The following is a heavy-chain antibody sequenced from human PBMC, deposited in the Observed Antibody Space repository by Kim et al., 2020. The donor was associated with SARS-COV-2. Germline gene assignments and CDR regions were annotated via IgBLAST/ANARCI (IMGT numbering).Heavy chain of an antibody. V-gene: IGHV3-48*02. CDR2: ISSSSSTI. CDR1: GFTFSSYS. CDR3: ARGGYYDFWSGYFVQGNRHPGANTENWFDP. J-gene: IGHJ5*02. Sequence: GGSLRLSCAASGFTFSSYSMNWVRQAPGKGLEWVSYISSSSSTIYYADSVKGRFTISRDNAKNSLYLQMNSLRDEDTAVYYCARGGYYDFWSGYFVQGNRHPGANTENWFDPWGQGTLVTVSS. D-gene: IGHD3-3*01.